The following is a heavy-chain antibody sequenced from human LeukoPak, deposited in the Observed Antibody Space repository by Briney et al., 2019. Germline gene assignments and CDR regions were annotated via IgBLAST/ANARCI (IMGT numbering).Heavy chain of an antibody. V-gene: IGHV1-18*01. Sequence: GASVKLSCKASGYTFTNYGISWVRQAPGQGLKWMGWSSGYSGNTNYARKLQGRVTMTTDTSTRTAYMELRSLRSDDTAMYYCARDHRRVAAAGTELVYWGQGTLVTVSS. D-gene: IGHD6-13*01. CDR1: GYTFTNYG. CDR3: ARDHRRVAAAGTELVY. CDR2: SSGYSGNT. J-gene: IGHJ4*02.